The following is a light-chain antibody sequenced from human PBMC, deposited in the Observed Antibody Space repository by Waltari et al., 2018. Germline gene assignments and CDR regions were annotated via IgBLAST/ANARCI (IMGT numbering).Light chain of an antibody. CDR1: QSVGTF. V-gene: IGKV3-11*01. CDR3: QQRSNWPMYT. Sequence: EIVLTQSPATLSVSSGESATISCRASQSVGTFLAWFQQKPGQAPRLLIYDASKRATGIPARFSGSGSWTDFSLTIRSREPEDFAIYYCQQRSNWPMYTFGQGTKLEIK. J-gene: IGKJ2*01. CDR2: DAS.